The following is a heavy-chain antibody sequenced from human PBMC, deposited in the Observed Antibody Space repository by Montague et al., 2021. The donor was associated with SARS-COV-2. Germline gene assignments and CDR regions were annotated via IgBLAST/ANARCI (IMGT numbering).Heavy chain of an antibody. J-gene: IGHJ4*02. V-gene: IGHV4-38-2*02. Sequence: SETLSLTCTVSGGSISNGSYWGWIRQPPGKGLEWIGTSDHSGITYYSPSLKSRVTISLDTSKNQFSLNLDSVTASDTAMYYCASVISAVAGANFYFDYWGQGTLVTVSS. CDR3: ASVISAVAGANFYFDY. CDR1: GGSISNGSY. CDR2: SDHSGIT. D-gene: IGHD4/OR15-4a*01.